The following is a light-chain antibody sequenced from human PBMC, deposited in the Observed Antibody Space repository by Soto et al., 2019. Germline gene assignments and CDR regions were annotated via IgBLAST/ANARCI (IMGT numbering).Light chain of an antibody. CDR2: QDY. J-gene: IGLJ2*01. V-gene: IGLV3-1*01. CDR1: KLGDKY. CDR3: QAWDTFIGV. Sequence: SYELTQPPSVSVSPGQTANITCSGDKLGDKYACWYQQKPGQSPVLVIYQDYKRPSGIPERLSGSNSGNTATLTISGTQAMDEADYDCQAWDTFIGVFGGGTKLTVL.